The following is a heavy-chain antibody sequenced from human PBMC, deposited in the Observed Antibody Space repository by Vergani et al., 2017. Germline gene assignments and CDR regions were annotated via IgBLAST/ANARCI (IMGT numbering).Heavy chain of an antibody. CDR3: ARGGGAVAGYFDY. CDR1: GGSVSSGSYY. Sequence: QLQLQESGPGLVKPSETLSLTCTVSGGSVSSGSYYWSWIRQPPGKGLEWIGYIYYSGSTNYNPSLKSRVTISVDTSKNQFSLKLSSVTAADTAVYYCARGGGAVAGYFDYWGQGTLVTVSS. J-gene: IGHJ4*02. CDR2: IYYSGST. D-gene: IGHD6-19*01. V-gene: IGHV4-61*01.